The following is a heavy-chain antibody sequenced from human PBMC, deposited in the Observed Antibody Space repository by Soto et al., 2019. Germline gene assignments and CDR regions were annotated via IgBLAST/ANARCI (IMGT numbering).Heavy chain of an antibody. D-gene: IGHD5-12*01. V-gene: IGHV1-69*13. CDR3: ARGSRGYSGYDSWYYYYGMDV. J-gene: IGHJ6*02. CDR2: IIPIFGTA. Sequence: SVKVSCKASGGTFSSYAISWVRQSPGQGLEWMGGIIPIFGTANYAQKFQGRVTITADESTSTAYMELSSLRSEDTAVYYCARGSRGYSGYDSWYYYYGMDVWGQGTTVTVSS. CDR1: GGTFSSYA.